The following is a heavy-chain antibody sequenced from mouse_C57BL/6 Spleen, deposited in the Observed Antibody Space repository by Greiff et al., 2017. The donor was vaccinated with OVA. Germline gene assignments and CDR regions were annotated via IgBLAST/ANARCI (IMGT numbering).Heavy chain of an antibody. CDR2: IDPSDSYT. Sequence: QVQLQQPGAELVMPGASVKLSCKASGYTFTSYWMHWVKQRPGQGLEWIGEIDPSDSYTNYNQKFKGKSTLTVDKSSSTAYMQLSSLTSEDSAVYYCAREEVYSNSFAYCGQGTLVTVSA. J-gene: IGHJ3*01. CDR1: GYTFTSYW. D-gene: IGHD2-5*01. CDR3: AREEVYSNSFAY. V-gene: IGHV1-69*01.